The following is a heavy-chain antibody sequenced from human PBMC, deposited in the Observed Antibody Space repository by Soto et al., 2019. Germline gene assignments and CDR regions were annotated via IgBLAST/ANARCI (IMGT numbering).Heavy chain of an antibody. D-gene: IGHD3-10*01. CDR2: ISAYNGNT. V-gene: IGHV1-18*01. Sequence: QVQLVQSGAEVKKPGASVKISCKASGYTFTSYGISWVRQAPGQGLEWMGWISAYNGNTNYAQRLQGRVTMSTDTSMSTAYMELRSLRFDDTAVYYCARVYRITMVRGELSEYWGQGTLVTVSS. CDR1: GYTFTSYG. CDR3: ARVYRITMVRGELSEY. J-gene: IGHJ4*02.